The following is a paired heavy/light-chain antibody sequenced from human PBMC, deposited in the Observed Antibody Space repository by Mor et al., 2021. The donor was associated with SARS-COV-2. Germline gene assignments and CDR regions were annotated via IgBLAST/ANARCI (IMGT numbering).Heavy chain of an antibody. D-gene: IGHD6-13*01. V-gene: IGHV3-72*01. CDR2: IRNKANSYTT. Sequence: EVQLVESGGGLVQPGGSLRLSCAASGFTFSDHYMDWVRQAPGKGLEWVGRIRNKANSYTTEYGASVKGRFTISRDDSKNSLYLQMNSLKTEDTAVYYCARDSPIAGGRRLSDYWGQGTLVTVSS. CDR3: ARDSPIAGGRRLSDY. CDR1: GFTFSDHY. J-gene: IGHJ4*02.
Light chain of an antibody. CDR2: AAS. V-gene: IGKV1-16*02. CDR1: QGISNY. Sequence: DIQMTQSPSSLSASVGDRVTITCRASQGISNYLAWFQQKPGKAPQSLMYAASSLQSGVPSKFSGSGSGTDFTLTISSLQPEDFATYYCQQYESYPYTFGQGTKLEIK. J-gene: IGKJ2*01. CDR3: QQYESYPYT.